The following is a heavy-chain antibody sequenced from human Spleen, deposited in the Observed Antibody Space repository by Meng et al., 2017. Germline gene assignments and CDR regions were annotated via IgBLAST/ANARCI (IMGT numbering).Heavy chain of an antibody. Sequence: GGSLRLSCVASGFSFSSYWMQWVRQAPGKGLVWVSRINDDGRTTNYADSVKGRFTISRDNAKNTLYVQMNSLRAEDTAVYYCARGGQAYSSGWHKGDALDIWGQGTMVTVSS. J-gene: IGHJ3*02. V-gene: IGHV3-74*01. D-gene: IGHD6-25*01. CDR1: GFSFSSYW. CDR2: INDDGRTT. CDR3: ARGGQAYSSGWHKGDALDI.